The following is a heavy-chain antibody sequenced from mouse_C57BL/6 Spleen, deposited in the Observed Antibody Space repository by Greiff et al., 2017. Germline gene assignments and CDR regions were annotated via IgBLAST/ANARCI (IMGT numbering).Heavy chain of an antibody. D-gene: IGHD2-4*01. CDR1: GYSFTGYY. J-gene: IGHJ3*01. CDR2: INPSTGGT. CDR3: ARRVYDYDEGAFAY. V-gene: IGHV1-42*01. Sequence: EVQLKESGPELVKPGASVKISCKASGYSFTGYYMNWVKQSPEKSLEWIGEINPSTGGTTYNQKFKAKATLTVDKSSSTAYMQLKSLTSEDSAVYYCARRVYDYDEGAFAYWGQGTLVTVSA.